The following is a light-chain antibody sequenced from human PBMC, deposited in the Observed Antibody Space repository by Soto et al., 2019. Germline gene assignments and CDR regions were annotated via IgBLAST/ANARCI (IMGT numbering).Light chain of an antibody. Sequence: IQMTQSPSTLSASVGDRVTITCRASQSISIWLAWYQQKPGKAPKLLIYKASSLESEVPSMFSGSGSGTEFPLTINSLQPDDSETYYCQQYNSDSTFGQGTKVEIK. J-gene: IGKJ1*01. CDR2: KAS. CDR3: QQYNSDST. V-gene: IGKV1-5*03. CDR1: QSISIW.